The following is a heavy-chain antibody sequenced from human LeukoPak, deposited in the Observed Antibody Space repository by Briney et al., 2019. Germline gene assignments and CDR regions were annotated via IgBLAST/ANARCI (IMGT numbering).Heavy chain of an antibody. CDR3: AKDQEVYRYNWNRGALDY. Sequence: GGSLRLSCAASGFTFSNYAMTWVRQAPGKGLEWVSAISSSGGSTYYADSVKGRFTISRDNSKNTLYLQMNSLRAEDTAVYYCAKDQEVYRYNWNRGALDYWGQGTLVTVSS. CDR1: GFTFSNYA. V-gene: IGHV3-23*01. CDR2: ISSSGGST. D-gene: IGHD1-1*01. J-gene: IGHJ4*02.